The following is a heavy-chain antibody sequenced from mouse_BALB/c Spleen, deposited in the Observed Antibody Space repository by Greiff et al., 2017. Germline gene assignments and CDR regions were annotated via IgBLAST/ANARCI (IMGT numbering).Heavy chain of an antibody. CDR3: ARPNYDYDGDWYFDV. CDR1: GFNIKDTY. V-gene: IGHV14-3*02. Sequence: VQLKESGAELVKPGASVKLSCTASGFNIKDTYMHWVKQRPEQGLEWIGRIDPANGNTKYDPKFQGKATITADTSSNTAYLQLSSLTSEDTAVYYCARPNYDYDGDWYFDVWGAGTTVTVSS. CDR2: IDPANGNT. D-gene: IGHD2-4*01. J-gene: IGHJ1*01.